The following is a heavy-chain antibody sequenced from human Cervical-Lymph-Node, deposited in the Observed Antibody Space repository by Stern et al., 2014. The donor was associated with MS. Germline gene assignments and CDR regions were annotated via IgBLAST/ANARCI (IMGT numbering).Heavy chain of an antibody. Sequence: QVQLVQSGAEVKKPGASGKVSCKTAGYNFTDYGIIWVRQAPGQRLEWMGWIKPGNGNRRYSQKIQGRVTITRDTSASTAYMELSSLRSEDTAVYYCARTGTVVTSGYYYGMDVWGQGTTVTVSS. D-gene: IGHD4-23*01. CDR1: GYNFTDYG. CDR2: IKPGNGNR. V-gene: IGHV1-3*01. CDR3: ARTGTVVTSGYYYGMDV. J-gene: IGHJ6*02.